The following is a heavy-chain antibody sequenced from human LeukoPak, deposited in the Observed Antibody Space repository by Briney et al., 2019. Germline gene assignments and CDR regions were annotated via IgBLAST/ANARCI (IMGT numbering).Heavy chain of an antibody. CDR3: ARDFGLGAPYFDY. V-gene: IGHV3-48*03. CDR1: GFTFSSYE. D-gene: IGHD3/OR15-3a*01. CDR2: IFSSGTTI. Sequence: PGGSLRLSCAAPGFTFSSYEMNWVRQAPGKGLEWVSYIFSSGTTIYYADSVKGRFTISRDNAKNSLYLQMNSLRAEDTAVYYCARDFGLGAPYFDYWGQGTLVTVSS. J-gene: IGHJ4*02.